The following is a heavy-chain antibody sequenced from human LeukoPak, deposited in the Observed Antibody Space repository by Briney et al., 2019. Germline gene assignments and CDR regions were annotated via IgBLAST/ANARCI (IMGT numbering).Heavy chain of an antibody. Sequence: GGSLRLSCAASGFTFDDYAMHWVRQAPGKGLYWVSGINWNSGSIGYADSVKGRFTISRDNAKNSLYLQMNSLRAEDTAVYYCAELGITMIGGVWGKGTTVTISS. D-gene: IGHD3-10*02. CDR1: GFTFDDYA. V-gene: IGHV3-9*01. J-gene: IGHJ6*04. CDR3: AELGITMIGGV. CDR2: INWNSGSI.